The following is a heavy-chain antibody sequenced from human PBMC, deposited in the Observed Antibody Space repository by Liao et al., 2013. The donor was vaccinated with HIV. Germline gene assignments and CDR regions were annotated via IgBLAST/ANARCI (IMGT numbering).Heavy chain of an antibody. D-gene: IGHD2-15*01. CDR1: GGSISSGSYY. V-gene: IGHV4-61*02. CDR3: ARDSPWWLLPRYYYMDV. Sequence: QVQLQESGPGLVKPSQTLSLTCTVSGGSISSGSYYWSWIRQPAGKGLEWIGRMNTGGSTNHNPSLKSRVIMSVDTSKNQFSLKLSSVTAADTAVYYCARDSPWWLLPRYYYMDVWGKGTTVIVSS. CDR2: MNTGGST. J-gene: IGHJ6*03.